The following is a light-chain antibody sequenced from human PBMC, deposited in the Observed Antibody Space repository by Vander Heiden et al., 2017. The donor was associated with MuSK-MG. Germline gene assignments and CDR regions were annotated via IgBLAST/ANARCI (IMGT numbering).Light chain of an antibody. CDR1: QSIITW. Sequence: DIQMTQSPSTLSASVGDRVTITCRSSQSIITWLTWYQQKPGKAPNVVIYKASSLGSGVPSRFSGSGSGTEFTLTISSLQPDDVATYHCEQYSYYPFTFGHGTKVDIK. CDR3: EQYSYYPFT. V-gene: IGKV1-5*03. J-gene: IGKJ3*01. CDR2: KAS.